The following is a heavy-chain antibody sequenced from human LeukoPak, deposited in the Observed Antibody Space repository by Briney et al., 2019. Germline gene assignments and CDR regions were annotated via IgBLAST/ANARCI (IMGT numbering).Heavy chain of an antibody. V-gene: IGHV3-21*01. Sequence: GSLSLSCPASGFTFSSYSMHWVRQAPGHGQEWVSSISSSSYRYYADSVKGRFTISRDNAKNSLYLQMNSLRAEDTAVYYCARVLVVVATTPPYAFDILCQGTMVTVSS. D-gene: IGHD2-15*01. CDR2: ISSSSYR. J-gene: IGHJ3*02. CDR1: GFTFSSYS. CDR3: ARVLVVVATTPPYAFDI.